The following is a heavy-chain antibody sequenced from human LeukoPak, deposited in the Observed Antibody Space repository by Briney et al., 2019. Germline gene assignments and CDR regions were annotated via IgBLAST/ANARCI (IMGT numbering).Heavy chain of an antibody. V-gene: IGHV1-2*02. CDR3: ARAVGITIFGVVTNYYYYYMDV. J-gene: IGHJ6*03. CDR1: GYTFTGYY. CDR2: INPNSGGT. Sequence: GASVKVSCKASGYTFTGYYMHWVRQAPGQGLEWMGWINPNSGGTNYAQKFQGRVTMTRDTSISTAYMELSRLRSDDTAVYYCARAVGITIFGVVTNYYYYYMDVWGKGTTVTVSS. D-gene: IGHD3-3*01.